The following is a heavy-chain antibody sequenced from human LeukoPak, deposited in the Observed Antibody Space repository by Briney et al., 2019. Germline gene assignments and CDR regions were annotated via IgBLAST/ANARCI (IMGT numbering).Heavy chain of an antibody. D-gene: IGHD3-10*01. V-gene: IGHV4-4*07. Sequence: PSETLSLTCTVSGDSISSNYWSWIRQSAGKGLEWIGRIYTSENTIYNPSLKSRVTMSVDTSKNQFSLKLSSVTAADTAVYYCARTRVRGVIRNWFDPWGQGTLVTVTS. CDR1: GDSISSNY. CDR2: IYTSENT. CDR3: ARTRVRGVIRNWFDP. J-gene: IGHJ5*02.